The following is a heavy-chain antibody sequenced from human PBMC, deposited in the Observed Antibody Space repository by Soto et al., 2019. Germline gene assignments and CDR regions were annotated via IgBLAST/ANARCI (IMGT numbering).Heavy chain of an antibody. Sequence: EVQLLESGGGLVQPGGSLRLSCAASGFTFSSYAMSWVRQAPGKGLEWVSGISWNSGSIGYADSVKGRFTISRDNAKNSLYLQMNSLRAEDTALYYCAKVGSGWYRGGFDYWGQGTLVTVSS. J-gene: IGHJ4*02. V-gene: IGHV3-9*01. CDR2: ISWNSGSI. CDR1: GFTFSSYA. D-gene: IGHD6-19*01. CDR3: AKVGSGWYRGGFDY.